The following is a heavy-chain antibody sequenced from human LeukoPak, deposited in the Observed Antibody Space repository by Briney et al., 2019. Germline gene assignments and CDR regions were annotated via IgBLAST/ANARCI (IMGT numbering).Heavy chain of an antibody. Sequence: GGSLRPSCAASGFIVSNKYMSWVRQAPGKGLEWVSVIYSGTNTYYADSVQGRFTISRDTSRNTLYLQMNSLRAEDTAVYYCTRLGPYYFDSWGQGTLVIVSS. CDR1: GFIVSNKY. CDR2: IYSGTNT. V-gene: IGHV3-53*01. J-gene: IGHJ4*02. D-gene: IGHD3-16*01. CDR3: TRLGPYYFDS.